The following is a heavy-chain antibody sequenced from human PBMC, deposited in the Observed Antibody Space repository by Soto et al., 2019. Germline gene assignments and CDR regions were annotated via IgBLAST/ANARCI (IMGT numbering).Heavy chain of an antibody. CDR2: ISSSSSYT. V-gene: IGHV3-11*06. CDR3: ARAPSITIFGVPNYGMDV. Sequence: GGSLRLSCAASGFTFSDYYMSWIRQAPGKGLEWVSYISSSSSYTNYADSVKGRFTIFRDNAKNSLYLQMNSLRAEDTAVYYCARAPSITIFGVPNYGMDVWGQGTTVTVSS. J-gene: IGHJ6*02. D-gene: IGHD3-3*01. CDR1: GFTFSDYY.